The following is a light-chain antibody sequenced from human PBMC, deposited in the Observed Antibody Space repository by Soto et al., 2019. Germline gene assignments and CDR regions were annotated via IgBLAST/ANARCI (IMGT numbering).Light chain of an antibody. V-gene: IGLV1-44*01. CDR3: AAWDDSLTGPV. Sequence: QSALSQQPSASGTPGQTVIISCSGSRSDIGSNFVNWYQHLPGTAPKLLIYNSNQRPSGVPDRFSGSKSGTSASLAISGLQSEDEADYYCAAWDDSLTGPVFGTGTKVTVL. CDR2: NSN. J-gene: IGLJ1*01. CDR1: RSDIGSNF.